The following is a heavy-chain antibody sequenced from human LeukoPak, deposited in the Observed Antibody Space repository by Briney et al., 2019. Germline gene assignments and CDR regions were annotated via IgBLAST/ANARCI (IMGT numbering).Heavy chain of an antibody. D-gene: IGHD1-26*01. J-gene: IGHJ4*02. CDR1: GYTFTDYY. Sequence: GASVKVSCKASGYTFTDYYMHWVRQTPGQGLEWMGWINPNSGCTNYAQKFQGRVTMTRDTSISTAYMGVSRLRSDDTAVYYCARDRVGCGVGLRGLDYWGQGTLATVSS. CDR3: ARDRVGCGVGLRGLDY. V-gene: IGHV1-2*02. CDR2: INPNSGCT.